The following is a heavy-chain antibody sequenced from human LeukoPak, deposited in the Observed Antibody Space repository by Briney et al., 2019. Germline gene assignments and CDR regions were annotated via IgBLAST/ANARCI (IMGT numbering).Heavy chain of an antibody. CDR1: GYTFTSYD. J-gene: IGHJ4*02. D-gene: IGHD3-22*01. V-gene: IGHV1-8*01. Sequence: GASVKVSCKASGYTFTSYDINWLRQATGQGLEWMGWMNPNSGNTGYAQKFQGRVTMTRNTSISTAYMELSSLRSEDTAVYYCARVLADYYDSSGIDYWGQGTLVTVSS. CDR3: ARVLADYYDSSGIDY. CDR2: MNPNSGNT.